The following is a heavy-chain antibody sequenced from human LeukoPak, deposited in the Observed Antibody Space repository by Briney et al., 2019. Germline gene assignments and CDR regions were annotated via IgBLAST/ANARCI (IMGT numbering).Heavy chain of an antibody. D-gene: IGHD6-19*01. J-gene: IGHJ1*01. CDR3: ARHSSSGWYAYFQH. Sequence: ASVKVSCKASGYTFTGYYMHWVRQAPGQGLAWMGWINPNSGGTNYAQKFQGRVTMTRDTSISTAYMELSRLRSDDTAVYYCARHSSSGWYAYFQHWGQGTLVTVSP. V-gene: IGHV1-2*02. CDR1: GYTFTGYY. CDR2: INPNSGGT.